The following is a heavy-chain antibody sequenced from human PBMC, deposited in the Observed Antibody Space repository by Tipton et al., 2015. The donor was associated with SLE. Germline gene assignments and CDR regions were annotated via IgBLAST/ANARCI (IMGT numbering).Heavy chain of an antibody. D-gene: IGHD4-17*01. Sequence: QSGAEVKKPGASVKVSCKASGYTFTVYYLHWVRQAPGQGLEWMGRINPNSGGTNYAQKFQGRVTMTRDTSISTAYMELSRLRSDDTAVYHCARERGDYAGGRFDPWGQGTLVTVSS. CDR3: ARERGDYAGGRFDP. J-gene: IGHJ5*02. CDR1: GYTFTVYY. V-gene: IGHV1-2*06. CDR2: INPNSGGT.